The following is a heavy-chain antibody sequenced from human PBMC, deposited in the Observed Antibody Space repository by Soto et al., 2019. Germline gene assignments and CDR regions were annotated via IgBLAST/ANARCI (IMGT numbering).Heavy chain of an antibody. D-gene: IGHD3-10*01. J-gene: IGHJ4*02. CDR3: ATLWFGAADY. CDR2: IYYSGST. Sequence: QLQLQESGPGLVKPSETLSLTCTVSGGSISRSSYYWGWIRQPPGKGLEWIGSIYYSGSTHYNPSLKSRVTISVDTSENQFSLKLSSVTAADTAVYYCATLWFGAADYWGQGTLVTVSS. CDR1: GGSISRSSYY. V-gene: IGHV4-39*01.